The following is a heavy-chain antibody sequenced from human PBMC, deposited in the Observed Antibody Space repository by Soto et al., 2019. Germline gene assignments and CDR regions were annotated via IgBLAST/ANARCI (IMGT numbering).Heavy chain of an antibody. CDR2: INAGNGNT. J-gene: IGHJ5*01. CDR3: ARAPYYYDSSGYYPGGWFDS. V-gene: IGHV1-3*01. Sequence: ASVKVSCKASGYTFTSYAMHWVRQAPGKRLEWMGWINAGNGNTKYSQKFQGRVTITRDTSASTAYMELSSLRSEDTAVYYCARAPYYYDSSGYYPGGWFDSWGQGTLVTVSS. D-gene: IGHD3-22*01. CDR1: GYTFTSYA.